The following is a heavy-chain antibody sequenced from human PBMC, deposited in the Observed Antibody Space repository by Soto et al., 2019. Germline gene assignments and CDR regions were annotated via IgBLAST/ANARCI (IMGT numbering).Heavy chain of an antibody. D-gene: IGHD3-10*01. Sequence: PSETLSLTCTFSGDSISSRTYNWGWIRQPPGKGLEWIGNLYYTGSTSYNPSLKSRVIISVDTSTNQVSLKVNSVTAADTAVYYCARHVTLVRGIIIGWFDPCGQGTPVTVSS. CDR1: GDSISSRTYN. J-gene: IGHJ5*02. CDR3: ARHVTLVRGIIIGWFDP. CDR2: LYYTGST. V-gene: IGHV4-39*01.